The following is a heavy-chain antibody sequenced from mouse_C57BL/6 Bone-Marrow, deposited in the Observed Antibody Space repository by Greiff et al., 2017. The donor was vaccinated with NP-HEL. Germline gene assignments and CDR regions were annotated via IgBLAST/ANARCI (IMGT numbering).Heavy chain of an antibody. CDR2: IWSGGST. J-gene: IGHJ1*03. V-gene: IGHV2-2*01. D-gene: IGHD1-1*01. CDR1: GFSLTSYG. Sequence: VQRVESGPGLVQPSQSLSITCTVSGFSLTSYGVHWVRQSPGKGLEWLGVIWSGGSTDYNAAFISRLSISKDNYKSQVFFKMNSLQADDTAIYYCARITTVAPWYFDVWGTGTTVTVSS. CDR3: ARITTVAPWYFDV.